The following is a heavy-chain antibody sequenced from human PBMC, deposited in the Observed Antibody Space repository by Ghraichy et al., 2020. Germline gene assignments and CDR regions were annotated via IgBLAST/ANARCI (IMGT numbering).Heavy chain of an antibody. Sequence: ASVKVSCKASGYTFTGYYMHWVRQAPGQGLEWMGRINPNSGGTNYAQKFQGRVTMTRDTSISTAYMELSRRRSDDTAVYYCARGTLSSGFYGSGSYYKYWGQGTLVTVSS. CDR1: GYTFTGYY. CDR2: INPNSGGT. CDR3: ARGTLSSGFYGSGSYYKY. D-gene: IGHD3-10*01. V-gene: IGHV1-2*06. J-gene: IGHJ4*02.